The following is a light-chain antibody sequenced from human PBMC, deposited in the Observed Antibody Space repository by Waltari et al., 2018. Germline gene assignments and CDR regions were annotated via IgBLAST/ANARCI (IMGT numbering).Light chain of an antibody. CDR2: DAS. V-gene: IGKV3-11*01. Sequence: DIVLTQSPATLSLSPGERATLSCRASQNFSNYLAWYQQKPGQAPRLLIYDASKTFTGPPARFSGSGSGTDFTLTIGSLEPDDFAVYYCQQRLNWPVTFGGGTKVEIK. J-gene: IGKJ4*01. CDR1: QNFSNY. CDR3: QQRLNWPVT.